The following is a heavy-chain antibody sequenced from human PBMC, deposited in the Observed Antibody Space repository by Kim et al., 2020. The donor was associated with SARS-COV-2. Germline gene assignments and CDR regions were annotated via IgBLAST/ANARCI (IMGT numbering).Heavy chain of an antibody. D-gene: IGHD3-10*01. V-gene: IGHV3-23*01. J-gene: IGHJ3*02. CDR1: GFTFSSYA. CDR2: ISGSGGST. Sequence: GGSLRLSCAASGFTFSSYAMSWVRQAPGKGLEWVSAISGSGGSTYYADSVKGRFTISRDNSKKTLYLQMNSLRAEDTAVYYWAKGLRGVNFYDAFDSWGQGTMVTVSS. CDR3: AKGLRGVNFYDAFDS.